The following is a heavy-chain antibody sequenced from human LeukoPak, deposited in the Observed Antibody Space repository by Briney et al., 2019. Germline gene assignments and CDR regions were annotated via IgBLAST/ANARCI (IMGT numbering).Heavy chain of an antibody. CDR3: ARDRLPFLGYCSGGSCSVAFDI. CDR1: RYTFTGYY. J-gene: IGHJ3*02. V-gene: IGHV1-2*06. Sequence: ASVKLSCKASRYTFTGYYMHWVRQAPGQGLEWMGRIHPNRSSTNYAQTFQGRVTMTRDTSMSTAYMERSRLRSDDTAVYYCARDRLPFLGYCSGGSCSVAFDICGQGTMVTVSS. D-gene: IGHD2-15*01. CDR2: IHPNRSST.